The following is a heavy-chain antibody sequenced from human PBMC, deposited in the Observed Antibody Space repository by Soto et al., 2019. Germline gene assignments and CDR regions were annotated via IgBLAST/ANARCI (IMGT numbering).Heavy chain of an antibody. CDR3: ARSLFSGYGGHSGWFAP. J-gene: IGHJ5*02. V-gene: IGHV1-18*01. CDR1: GYTFTSYG. Sequence: ASVKVSCKASGYTFTSYGISWVRPAPGQGLEWMGWISAYNGNTNYAQKLQGRVTMTTDTSTSTAYMELRSLRSDDTAVYYCARSLFSGYGGHSGWFAPWGQGTLDTVSS. D-gene: IGHD4-17*01. CDR2: ISAYNGNT.